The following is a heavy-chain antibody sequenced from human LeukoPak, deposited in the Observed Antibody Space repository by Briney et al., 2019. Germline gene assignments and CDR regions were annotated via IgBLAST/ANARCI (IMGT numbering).Heavy chain of an antibody. D-gene: IGHD6-13*01. Sequence: ASVKVSCKASGYTFTSYGINWVRQPPGQGLEWMGWISAYNGNTNYAQKLQGRVTMTTDTSTSTAYMELRSLRSDDTAVYYCARVTSSSWYDYYYYYYMDVWGKGTTVTISS. V-gene: IGHV1-18*01. CDR1: GYTFTSYG. CDR3: ARVTSSSWYDYYYYYYMDV. J-gene: IGHJ6*03. CDR2: ISAYNGNT.